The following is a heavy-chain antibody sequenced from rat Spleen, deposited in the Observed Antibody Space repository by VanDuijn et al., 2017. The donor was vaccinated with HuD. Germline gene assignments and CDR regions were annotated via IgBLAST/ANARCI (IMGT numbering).Heavy chain of an antibody. Sequence: EIQLQESGPGLVKPSQSFSLTCSVTGYTITSGYDWSWIRKFPGNKMEWMGYISYSGSTSYNPSLKSRISITRDTSKNQFFLQLNSVTTEDTATYYCARWGYRVDYWGQGVMVTVSS. V-gene: IGHV3-4*01. CDR3: ARWGYRVDY. CDR1: GYTITSGY. J-gene: IGHJ2*01. CDR2: ISYSGST. D-gene: IGHD1-11*01.